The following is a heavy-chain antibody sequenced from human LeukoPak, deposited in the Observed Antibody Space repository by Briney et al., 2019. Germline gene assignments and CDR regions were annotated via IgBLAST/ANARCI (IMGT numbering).Heavy chain of an antibody. D-gene: IGHD3-22*01. V-gene: IGHV4-59*01. CDR2: IYYSGST. CDR1: GGSISTFY. J-gene: IGHJ4*02. CDR3: ARDFDYYDSSGYLVY. Sequence: SETLSLTCTVSGGSISTFYWSWIRQPPGKGLEWIGYIYYSGSTNYNPSLKSRLTISVDTSKNQFSLKLSSVTAADTAVYYCARDFDYYDSSGYLVYWGQGTLVTVSS.